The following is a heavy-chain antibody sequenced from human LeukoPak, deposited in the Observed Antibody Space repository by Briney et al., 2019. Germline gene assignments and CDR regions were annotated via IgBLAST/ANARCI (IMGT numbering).Heavy chain of an antibody. V-gene: IGHV1-2*02. CDR3: ARVRVYDILTGRIGDGAFDI. CDR2: INPNSGGT. CDR1: GYTFTGYY. J-gene: IGHJ3*02. D-gene: IGHD3-9*01. Sequence: GASVKVSCKASGYTFTGYYMHWVRQAPGQGLEWMGWINPNSGGTNYAQTFQGRVTMTRDTSISTAYMELSRLRSDDTAVYYCARVRVYDILTGRIGDGAFDIWGQGTMVTVSS.